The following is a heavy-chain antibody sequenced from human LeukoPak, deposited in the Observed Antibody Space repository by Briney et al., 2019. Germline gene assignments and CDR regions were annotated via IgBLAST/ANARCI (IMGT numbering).Heavy chain of an antibody. Sequence: ASVKVSRKVSGYTLTELSMHWVRQAPGKGLEWMGGFDPEDGETIYAQKFQGRVTMTEDTSTDTAYMELSGLRSEDTAVYYCATDRKRSKVTGTTYWGQGTLVTVSS. D-gene: IGHD1-7*01. V-gene: IGHV1-24*01. J-gene: IGHJ4*02. CDR2: FDPEDGET. CDR3: ATDRKRSKVTGTTY. CDR1: GYTLTELS.